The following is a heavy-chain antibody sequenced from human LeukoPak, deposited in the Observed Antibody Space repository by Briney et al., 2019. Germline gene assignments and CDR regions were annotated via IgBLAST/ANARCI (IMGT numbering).Heavy chain of an antibody. J-gene: IGHJ1*01. D-gene: IGHD2-2*02. Sequence: SETLSLTCAVYGGSFSGYYWSWIRQPPGKGLEWIGEINHSGSTNYNPSLKSRVTISVDTSKNQFSLKLSSVTAADTAVYYCARMGYCISTSCYRNAAEYFQHWGQGTLVTVSS. CDR3: ARMGYCISTSCYRNAAEYFQH. V-gene: IGHV4-34*01. CDR2: INHSGST. CDR1: GGSFSGYY.